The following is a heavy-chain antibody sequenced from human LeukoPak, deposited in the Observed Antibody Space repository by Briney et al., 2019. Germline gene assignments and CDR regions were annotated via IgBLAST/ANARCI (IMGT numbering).Heavy chain of an antibody. CDR3: ARGGGGLAY. Sequence: ASVKVSCKASGYSFTDYFIHWVRQAPGQGLEWMGWTNPNSGGTNYAQKFQGRVTMTRDTSISTAYMELTSLTSDDTAVYFCARGGGGLAYWGPGTLVTVSS. CDR2: TNPNSGGT. V-gene: IGHV1-2*02. J-gene: IGHJ4*02. CDR1: GYSFTDYF. D-gene: IGHD2-15*01.